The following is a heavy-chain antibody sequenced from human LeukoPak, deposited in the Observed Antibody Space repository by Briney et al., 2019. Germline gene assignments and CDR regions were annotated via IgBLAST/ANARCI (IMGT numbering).Heavy chain of an antibody. Sequence: GGSLRLSCAASGFTFSSYAMSWVRQAPGKGLEWVSGISGSGGGTYYGDSVKGRFTISRDNSKNTLYLQMNSLRAEDTAVYYCASGPPWYDFWSGYYDYWGQGTLVTVSS. CDR1: GFTFSSYA. CDR3: ASGPPWYDFWSGYYDY. CDR2: ISGSGGGT. J-gene: IGHJ4*02. D-gene: IGHD3-3*01. V-gene: IGHV3-23*01.